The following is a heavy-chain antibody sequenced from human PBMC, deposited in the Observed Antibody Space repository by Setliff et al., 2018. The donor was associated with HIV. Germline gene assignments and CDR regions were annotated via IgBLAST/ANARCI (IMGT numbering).Heavy chain of an antibody. CDR1: GDSINGYY. D-gene: IGHD3-16*02. J-gene: IGHJ4*02. CDR3: ARRSAKSSFLYFDY. V-gene: IGHV4-59*08. CDR2: IYSSGTT. Sequence: SETLSLTCTVSGDSINGYYWSWFRQPPGRGLEWIGYIYSSGTTKYNPSLKSRVTILVDTSKNQFSLRLSSVTAADTAVYYCARRSAKSSFLYFDYWGQGALVTAPQ.